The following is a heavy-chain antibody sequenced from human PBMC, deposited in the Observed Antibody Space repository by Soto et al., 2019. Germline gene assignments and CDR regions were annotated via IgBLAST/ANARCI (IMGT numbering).Heavy chain of an antibody. Sequence: GGSLRLSCAASGFTFSSYAMHWVRQAPGKGLEWVAVISYDGSNKYYADSVKGRFTISRDNSKNTLYLQMNSLRAEDTAVYYCARAIESRSSGWYGSDFWGQGTLVTVSS. CDR3: ARAIESRSSGWYGSDF. J-gene: IGHJ4*02. CDR1: GFTFSSYA. V-gene: IGHV3-30-3*01. D-gene: IGHD6-19*01. CDR2: ISYDGSNK.